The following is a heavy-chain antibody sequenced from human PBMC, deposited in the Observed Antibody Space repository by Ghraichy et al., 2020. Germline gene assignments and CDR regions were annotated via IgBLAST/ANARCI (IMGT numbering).Heavy chain of an antibody. CDR3: ARDQIRFNYYYGMDV. V-gene: IGHV7-4-1*02. Sequence: ASVKVSCKASGYTFTSYAMNWVRQAPGQGLEWMGWINTNTGNPTYAQGFTGRFVFSLDTSVSTAYLQISSLKAEDTAVYYCARDQIRFNYYYGMDVWGQGTTVTVSS. J-gene: IGHJ6*02. CDR2: INTNTGNP. D-gene: IGHD4-17*01. CDR1: GYTFTSYA.